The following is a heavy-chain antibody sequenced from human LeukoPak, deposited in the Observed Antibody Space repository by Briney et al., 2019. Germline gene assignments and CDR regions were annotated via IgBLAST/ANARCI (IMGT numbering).Heavy chain of an antibody. CDR2: ISYDGSNK. Sequence: GGSLRLSCAASGFTFSSYGMHWVRQVPGKGLEWVAVISYDGSNKYYADSVKGRFTISRDNSKNTLYLQMNSLRAEDTAVYYCAKAPTYYYDSSGLPIGAFDIWGQGTMVTVSS. J-gene: IGHJ3*02. CDR3: AKAPTYYYDSSGLPIGAFDI. V-gene: IGHV3-30*18. D-gene: IGHD3-22*01. CDR1: GFTFSSYG.